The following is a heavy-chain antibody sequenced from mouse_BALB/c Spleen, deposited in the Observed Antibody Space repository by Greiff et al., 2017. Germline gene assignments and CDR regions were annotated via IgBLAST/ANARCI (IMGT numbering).Heavy chain of an antibody. Sequence: VQLQQSGAELARPGASVKLSCKASGYTFTSYWMQWVKQRPGQGLEWIGAIYPGDGDTRYTQKFKGKATLTADKSSSTAYMQLSSLASEDSAVYYCASGTTYYAMDYWGQGTSVTVSS. D-gene: IGHD1-1*01. CDR3: ASGTTYYAMDY. V-gene: IGHV1-87*01. CDR1: GYTFTSYW. CDR2: IYPGDGDT. J-gene: IGHJ4*01.